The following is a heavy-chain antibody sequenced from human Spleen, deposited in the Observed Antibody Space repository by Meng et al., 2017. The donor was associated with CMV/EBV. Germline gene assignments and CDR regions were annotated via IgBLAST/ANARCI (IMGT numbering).Heavy chain of an antibody. Sequence: ASVKVSCKASGYTFTSYEINWVRQATGHGLEWMGRMNPNSGNTDYAQKFQVRVTMTRNTPISTAYMELSSLRSEDTAVYYCARGLGVTGSPRVDWGQGTLVTVSS. CDR2: MNPNSGNT. CDR3: ARGLGVTGSPRVD. V-gene: IGHV1-8*01. J-gene: IGHJ4*02. D-gene: IGHD2-21*02. CDR1: GYTFTSYE.